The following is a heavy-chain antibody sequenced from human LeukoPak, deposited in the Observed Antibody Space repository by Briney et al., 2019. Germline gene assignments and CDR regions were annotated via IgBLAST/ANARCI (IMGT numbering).Heavy chain of an antibody. Sequence: GASVKVSCKASGYTFTGYYMHWVRQAPGQGHEWMGWISAYNGNTNYAQKLQGRVTMTTDTSTSTAYMELRSLRSDDTAVYYCARDNSVEDTAWWFDPWGQGTLVTVSS. D-gene: IGHD4-23*01. V-gene: IGHV1-18*04. CDR3: ARDNSVEDTAWWFDP. CDR1: GYTFTGYY. CDR2: ISAYNGNT. J-gene: IGHJ5*02.